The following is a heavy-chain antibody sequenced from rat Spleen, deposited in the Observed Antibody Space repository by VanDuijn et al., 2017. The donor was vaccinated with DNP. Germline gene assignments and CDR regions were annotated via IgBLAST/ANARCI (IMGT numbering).Heavy chain of an antibody. CDR2: INSEGST. CDR3: TWNNNR. V-gene: IGHV3-3*01. Sequence: SVPVDSPSCGFRWTWIRKFPGNKLEWMGYINSEGSTDYNPSLKSRVTISRDDSKSSVYLQMNSLKEEDTAIYYCTWNNNRWGQGVMVTVSS. J-gene: IGHJ2*01. D-gene: IGHD1-10*01. CDR1: VDSPSCGFR.